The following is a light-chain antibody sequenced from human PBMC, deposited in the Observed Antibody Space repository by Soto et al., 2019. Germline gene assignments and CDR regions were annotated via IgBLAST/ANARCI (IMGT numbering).Light chain of an antibody. CDR2: KVS. V-gene: IGLV2-14*01. Sequence: QSALTLPASVSGSPGQSITISCTGTSSDVGGYNYVSWFQQHPGKPPKLLIYKVSHRPSGVSNRFSGSKSGSTASLTISGLQDEDEADYYCSSYTSNSAPYVFGTGIKVT. CDR3: SSYTSNSAPYV. J-gene: IGLJ1*01. CDR1: SSDVGGYNY.